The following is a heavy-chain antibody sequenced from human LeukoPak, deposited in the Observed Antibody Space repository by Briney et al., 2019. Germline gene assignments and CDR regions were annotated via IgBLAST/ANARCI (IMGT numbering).Heavy chain of an antibody. CDR2: IWYDGSNK. J-gene: IGHJ5*02. D-gene: IGHD3-10*01. CDR1: GFTFSSYG. CDR3: ARDPMVRGEGSNWFDP. V-gene: IGHV3-33*01. Sequence: GGSLRPSCAASGFTFSSYGMHWVRQAPGKGLEWVAVIWYDGSNKYYADSVKGRFTISRDNSKNTLYLQMNSLRAEDTAVYYCARDPMVRGEGSNWFDPWGQGTLVTVSS.